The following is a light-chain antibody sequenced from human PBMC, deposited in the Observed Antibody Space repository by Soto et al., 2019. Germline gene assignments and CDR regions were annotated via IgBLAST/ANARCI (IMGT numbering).Light chain of an antibody. V-gene: IGKV1-5*01. Sequence: DIHMTQSPSTLSATLGDRVTISCRASQSISGWLAWYQQKPGKAPNLLIYDASRLESGVPSRFSGSESGTEFTLTISSLQPDDFATYYCQQYNSYSWTFGQGTKVDIK. CDR1: QSISGW. CDR2: DAS. J-gene: IGKJ1*01. CDR3: QQYNSYSWT.